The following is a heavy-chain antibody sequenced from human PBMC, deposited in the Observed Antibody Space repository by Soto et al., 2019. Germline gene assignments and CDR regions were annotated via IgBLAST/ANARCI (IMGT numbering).Heavy chain of an antibody. D-gene: IGHD5-12*01. Sequence: QVQLVQSGAELKEPGSSVKVSCKTSGGSFSMYAITWVRQAPGQGLEWLGGVVPLFGTPNYAQKFLDRVTITADESKRTVYMELSSLRSEDTAVYDCARGVDVMATYEHWGQGSLVTVSS. CDR2: VVPLFGTP. V-gene: IGHV1-69*01. CDR3: ARGVDVMATYEH. J-gene: IGHJ1*01. CDR1: GGSFSMYA.